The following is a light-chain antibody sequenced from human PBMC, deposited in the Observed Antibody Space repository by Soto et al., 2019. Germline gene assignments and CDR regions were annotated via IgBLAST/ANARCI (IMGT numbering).Light chain of an antibody. CDR1: QTISSW. V-gene: IGKV1-39*01. CDR2: AAS. J-gene: IGKJ5*01. Sequence: DIQMTQSPSTLSGSVGDRVTLTCRASQTISSWLAWYQQKPGKAPKLLIYAASSLQSGVPSRCSGSGSGTDFTLTISSLQPEDFATYYWQQSYSTPHTFGQGTRLEIK. CDR3: QQSYSTPHT.